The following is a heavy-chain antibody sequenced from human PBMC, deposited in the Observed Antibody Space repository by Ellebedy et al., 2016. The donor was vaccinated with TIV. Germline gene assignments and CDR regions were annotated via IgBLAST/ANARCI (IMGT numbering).Heavy chain of an antibody. D-gene: IGHD2-21*02. Sequence: PGGSLRLSCAASGFIFNDYWMHWVRQTPGRGLEWVANIHQDGSQKYYVDSVKGRFTIFRDNAKNTLYLQMNSLRDEDTAVYYCARAIGVADCSWGQGTLVTVSS. CDR1: GFIFNDYW. J-gene: IGHJ5*02. CDR3: ARAIGVADCS. V-gene: IGHV3-7*01. CDR2: IHQDGSQK.